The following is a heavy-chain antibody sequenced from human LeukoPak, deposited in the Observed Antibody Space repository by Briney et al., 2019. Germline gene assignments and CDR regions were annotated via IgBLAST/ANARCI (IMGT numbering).Heavy chain of an antibody. CDR2: IYTSGST. CDR1: GGSISSYY. CDR3: ARVGVSGWPNWFDP. D-gene: IGHD6-19*01. V-gene: IGHV4-4*07. J-gene: IGHJ5*02. Sequence: PSETLSLTCTVSGGSISSYYWSWIRQPAGKGLEWIGRIYTSGSTNYNPSLKSRVTMSVDTSKNQFSLKLNCVTAADPAVYYCARVGVSGWPNWFDPWGQGTLVTVSS.